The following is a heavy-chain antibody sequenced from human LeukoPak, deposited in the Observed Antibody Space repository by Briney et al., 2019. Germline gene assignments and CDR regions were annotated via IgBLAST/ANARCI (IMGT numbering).Heavy chain of an antibody. CDR3: ARGPYLTGNNWFDP. J-gene: IGHJ5*02. CDR1: GGSISSGGYS. CDR2: IYHSGST. Sequence: SQTLSLTCAVSGGSISSGGYSWSWIRQPPGKGLEWIGYIYHSGSTYYNPSLKSRVTISVGRSKNQFSLKLGSVTAADTAVYYCARGPYLTGNNWFDPWGQGTLVTVSS. V-gene: IGHV4-30-2*01. D-gene: IGHD3-9*01.